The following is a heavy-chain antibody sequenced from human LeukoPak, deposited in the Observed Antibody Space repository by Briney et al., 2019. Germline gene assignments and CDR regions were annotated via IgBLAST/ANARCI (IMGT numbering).Heavy chain of an antibody. D-gene: IGHD3-3*01. Sequence: GGSLRLSCAASGFTFSSYSMNWVRQAPGKGLEWVSYISSSSTIYYADSVKGRFTISRDNAKNSLYLQMNSLRAEDTAVYYCARDQRFLEPEVAAFDIWGQGTMVTVSS. CDR2: ISSSSTI. CDR1: GFTFSSYS. J-gene: IGHJ3*02. CDR3: ARDQRFLEPEVAAFDI. V-gene: IGHV3-48*01.